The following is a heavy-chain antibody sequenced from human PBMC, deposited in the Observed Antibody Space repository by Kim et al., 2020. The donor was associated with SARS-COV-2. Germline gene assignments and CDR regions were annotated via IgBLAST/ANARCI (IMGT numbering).Heavy chain of an antibody. CDR1: GFTFSSYA. CDR2: ISGSGGST. J-gene: IGHJ4*02. V-gene: IGHV3-23*01. Sequence: GGSLRLSCAASGFTFSSYAMSWVRQAPGKGLEWVSAISGSGGSTYYADSVKGRFTISRDNSKNTLYLQMNSLRAEDTAVYYCAKDFYPHIAARPGGFDYWGQGTLVTVSS. CDR3: AKDFYPHIAARPGGFDY. D-gene: IGHD6-6*01.